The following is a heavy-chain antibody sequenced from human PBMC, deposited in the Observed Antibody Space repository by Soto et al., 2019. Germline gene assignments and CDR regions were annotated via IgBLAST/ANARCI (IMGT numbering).Heavy chain of an antibody. CDR1: GFTFSSYG. CDR2: ISYDGSNK. V-gene: IGHV3-30*18. D-gene: IGHD2-2*01. J-gene: IGHJ6*02. CDR3: AKGQHCRTTSGYFYYYGVDV. Sequence: QVQLVESGGGVVQPGRSLRLSCAASGFTFSSYGMHWVRQAPGKGLEWVAVISYDGSNKYYADSVKGRLTISRDNSKNTLYLQINSLRAEDTAGYYCAKGQHCRTTSGYFYYYGVDVWGQGTTVAVSS.